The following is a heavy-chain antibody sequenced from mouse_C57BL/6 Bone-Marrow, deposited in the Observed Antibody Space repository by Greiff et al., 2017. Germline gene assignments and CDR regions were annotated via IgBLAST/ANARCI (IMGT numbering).Heavy chain of an antibody. Sequence: EVKVVESGGGLVKPGGSLKLSCAASGFTFSSYAMSWVRQTPEKRLEWVATISDGGSYTYYPDNVKGRFTISRDNAKNNLYLQMSHLKSEDTAMYYCARERGWVFDYWGQGTTLTVSS. CDR2: ISDGGSYT. D-gene: IGHD1-1*02. CDR3: ARERGWVFDY. J-gene: IGHJ2*01. V-gene: IGHV5-4*01. CDR1: GFTFSSYA.